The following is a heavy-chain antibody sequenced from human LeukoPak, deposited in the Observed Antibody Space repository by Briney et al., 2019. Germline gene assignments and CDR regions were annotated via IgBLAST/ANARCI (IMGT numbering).Heavy chain of an antibody. D-gene: IGHD6-19*01. CDR2: ISSSSSYI. Sequence: GGSLRLSCAASGFTFSSYSMNWVRQAPGKGLEWVSSISSSSSYIYYADSVKGRFTISRDNAKNSLYLQMNSLRAEDTAVYYCARDSSGWYGFDYWGQGTLVTVSP. CDR3: ARDSSGWYGFDY. V-gene: IGHV3-21*01. J-gene: IGHJ4*02. CDR1: GFTFSSYS.